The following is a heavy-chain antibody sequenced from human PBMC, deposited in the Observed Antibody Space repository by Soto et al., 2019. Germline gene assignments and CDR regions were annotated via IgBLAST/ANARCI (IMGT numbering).Heavy chain of an antibody. V-gene: IGHV3-43*01. CDR1: GFRFDDYN. CDR2: ISWNGANT. Sequence: PGGSLRLSCAASGFRFDDYNMHWVRQGPGKGLEWVSFISWNGANTFYADSVKGRFTISRDSSKKSVSLQINSLRSEDTAMYYCARGYTYGSDYWGQGTLVTVSS. J-gene: IGHJ4*02. D-gene: IGHD5-18*01. CDR3: ARGYTYGSDY.